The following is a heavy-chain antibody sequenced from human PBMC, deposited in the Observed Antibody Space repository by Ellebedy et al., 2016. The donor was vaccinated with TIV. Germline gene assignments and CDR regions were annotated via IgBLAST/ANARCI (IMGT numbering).Heavy chain of an antibody. CDR2: LSSDANNK. D-gene: IGHD2/OR15-2a*01. CDR3: EKVPVGCCNRPFCFYLDD. Sequence: LSLTCAASGFTFSSYDMHWVRQAPGKGLEWVALLSSDANNKYYADSVKGRFTISRDNSKNTLYLQMNTLRPKDTAVHYWEKVPVGCCNRPFCFYLDDWGQGTLVSVSS. J-gene: IGHJ4*02. CDR1: GFTFSSYD. V-gene: IGHV3-30*18.